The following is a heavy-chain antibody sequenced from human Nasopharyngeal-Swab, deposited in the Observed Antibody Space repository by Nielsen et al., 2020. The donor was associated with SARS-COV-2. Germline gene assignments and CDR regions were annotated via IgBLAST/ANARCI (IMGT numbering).Heavy chain of an antibody. CDR2: IYPGDSDT. D-gene: IGHD3-22*01. CDR3: ARTAIEGGYYRGDAFDI. V-gene: IGHV5-51*01. Sequence: GESLKISCKGSGYRFISYWSGWVRQMRGKGLEWMGIIYPGDSDTRYSPSFQGQVTISADKSINTAYLQWSSLKASDTAMYYCARTAIEGGYYRGDAFDIWGQGTMVTVSS. J-gene: IGHJ3*02. CDR1: GYRFISYW.